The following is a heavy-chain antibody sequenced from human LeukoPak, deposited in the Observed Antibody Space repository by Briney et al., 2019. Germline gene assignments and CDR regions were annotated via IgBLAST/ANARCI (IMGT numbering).Heavy chain of an antibody. V-gene: IGHV3-23*01. Sequence: GGSLRLSCAASGFTFSSYAMSWVRQAPGKGLEWVSAISGSGGSTNYADSVKGRFTISRDNSKNTLYLQMNSLRAEDTAVYYCAKVPTDYYGSGSYPYYFDYWGQGTLVTVSS. CDR3: AKVPTDYYGSGSYPYYFDY. CDR1: GFTFSSYA. D-gene: IGHD3-10*01. J-gene: IGHJ4*02. CDR2: ISGSGGST.